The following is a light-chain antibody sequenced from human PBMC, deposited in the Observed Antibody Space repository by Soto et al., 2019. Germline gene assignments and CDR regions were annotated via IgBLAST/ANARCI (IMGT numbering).Light chain of an antibody. CDR1: QSVRSSY. CDR2: GAS. CDR3: QQYSGSPPT. J-gene: IGKJ2*01. Sequence: VLTQSPGTLSLSPGERATLSCRASQSVRSSYLAWYQQKPGQAPRLLIYGASRRATGIPDRFSGSGSGTDFTLTISRLEPEDSAVYFCQQYSGSPPTFGLGTKLEI. V-gene: IGKV3-20*01.